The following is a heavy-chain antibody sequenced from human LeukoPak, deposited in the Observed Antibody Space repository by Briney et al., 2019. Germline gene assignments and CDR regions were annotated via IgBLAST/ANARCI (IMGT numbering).Heavy chain of an antibody. D-gene: IGHD2-2*01. Sequence: ASVKVSCKASGYTFTGYYMHWVRQAPGQGLEWMGWINPNSGGTNYAQKFQGRVTMTRDTSISTAYMELSRLGSDDTAVYYCARMPVTSARYCSSTSCSYWGQGTLVTVSS. CDR1: GYTFTGYY. CDR3: ARMPVTSARYCSSTSCSY. J-gene: IGHJ4*02. V-gene: IGHV1-2*02. CDR2: INPNSGGT.